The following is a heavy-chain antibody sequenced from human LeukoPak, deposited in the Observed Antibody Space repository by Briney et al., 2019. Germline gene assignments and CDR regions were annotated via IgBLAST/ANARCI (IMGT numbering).Heavy chain of an antibody. V-gene: IGHV3-23*01. J-gene: IGHJ4*02. CDR3: ANSYDYVWGSYRYPFDY. Sequence: GGSLRLSCAASGFTFSSYWMHWVRQAPGKGLEWVSAISGSGGSTYYADSVKGRFTISRDNSKNTLYLQMNSLRAEDTAVYYCANSYDYVWGSYRYPFDYWGQGTLVTVSS. CDR1: GFTFSSYW. D-gene: IGHD3-16*02. CDR2: ISGSGGST.